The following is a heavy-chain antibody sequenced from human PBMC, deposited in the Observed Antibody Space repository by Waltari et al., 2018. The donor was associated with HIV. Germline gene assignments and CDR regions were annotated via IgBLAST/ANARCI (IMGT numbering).Heavy chain of an antibody. CDR3: ARGYNSGWHFDS. CDR1: GFTFSSYE. J-gene: IGHJ4*02. Sequence: EVQLVESGGGLVQPGGSLRLSCAASGFTFSSYEMNWVRQAPGKGLEWVSHISGSSNAKYYTDSVKGRFTISRDNAKNSLYLQMSSLRAEDTALYYCARGYNSGWHFDSWGQGTLVTVSS. CDR2: ISGSSNAK. V-gene: IGHV3-48*03. D-gene: IGHD6-19*01.